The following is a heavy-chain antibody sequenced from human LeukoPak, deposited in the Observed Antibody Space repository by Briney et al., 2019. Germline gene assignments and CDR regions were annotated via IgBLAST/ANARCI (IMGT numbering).Heavy chain of an antibody. Sequence: GGSLRLSCAASGFTFSDYPMNWVRQTPGKGLEWVSYISSTGVIYYADSVRGRFSISRDNAMNSVYMQMNSLRAEDAALYYCARDHNWGFDYWGRGTLVTVSS. CDR3: ARDHNWGFDY. CDR1: GFTFSDYP. J-gene: IGHJ4*02. D-gene: IGHD7-27*01. V-gene: IGHV3-69-1*01. CDR2: ISSTGVI.